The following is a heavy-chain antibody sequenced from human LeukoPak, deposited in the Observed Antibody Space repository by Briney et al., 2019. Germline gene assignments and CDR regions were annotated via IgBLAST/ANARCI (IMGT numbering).Heavy chain of an antibody. CDR2: ISGSGGST. J-gene: IGHJ4*02. Sequence: GGPLRLSCAASGFTFSSYAMSWVRQAPGKGLEWVSAISGSGGSTYYADSVKGRFTISRDNSKNTLYLQMNSLRAEDTAVYYCATDSRLYYYDSSGYYLNFEFDYWGQGTLVTVSS. V-gene: IGHV3-23*01. CDR3: ATDSRLYYYDSSGYYLNFEFDY. D-gene: IGHD3-22*01. CDR1: GFTFSSYA.